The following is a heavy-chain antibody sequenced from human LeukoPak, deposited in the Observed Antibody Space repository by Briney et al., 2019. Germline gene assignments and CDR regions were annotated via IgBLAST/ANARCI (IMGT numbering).Heavy chain of an antibody. CDR1: GYTFTGYY. CDR3: ARDRREYSYGLESPY. J-gene: IGHJ4*02. Sequence: ASVKVSCKASGYTFTGYYMLWVRQAPGQGLEWMGWINPNSGGTNYAQKFQGRVTMTRDTSISTAYMELSRLRSDDTAVYYCARDRREYSYGLESPYWGQGTLVTVSS. CDR2: INPNSGGT. V-gene: IGHV1-2*02. D-gene: IGHD5-18*01.